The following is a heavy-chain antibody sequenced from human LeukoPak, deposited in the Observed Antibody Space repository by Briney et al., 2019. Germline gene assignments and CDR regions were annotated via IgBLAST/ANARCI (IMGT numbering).Heavy chain of an antibody. Sequence: SETLSLTCTVSGGSISSYYWSWIRQPPGKGLEWIGYIYYSGSTYYNPSLKSRVTISVDTSKNQFSLKLSSVTAADTAVCYCAKIRGYSYGSLDYWGQGTLVTVSS. J-gene: IGHJ4*02. CDR2: IYYSGST. CDR3: AKIRGYSYGSLDY. D-gene: IGHD5-18*01. CDR1: GGSISSYY. V-gene: IGHV4-59*04.